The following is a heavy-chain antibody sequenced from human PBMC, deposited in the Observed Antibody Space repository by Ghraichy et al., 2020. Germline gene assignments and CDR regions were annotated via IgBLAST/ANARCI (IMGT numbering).Heavy chain of an antibody. D-gene: IGHD5-24*01. V-gene: IGHV1-69*13. CDR2: IIPIFGTA. J-gene: IGHJ4*01. Sequence: SVKVSCKASGGTFSSYAISWVRQAPGQGLEWMGGIIPIFGTANYAQKFQGRVTITADESTSTAYMELSSLRSEDTAVYYCARDVTLDGYSERGFDYWGHGTLVTVSS. CDR3: ARDVTLDGYSERGFDY. CDR1: GGTFSSYA.